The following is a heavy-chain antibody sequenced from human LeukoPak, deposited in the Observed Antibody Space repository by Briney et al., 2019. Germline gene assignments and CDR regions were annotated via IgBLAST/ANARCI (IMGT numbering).Heavy chain of an antibody. CDR1: GGSISTYY. J-gene: IGHJ4*02. V-gene: IGHV4-59*01. D-gene: IGHD3-10*01. CDR2: IYYSGSA. Sequence: SERVSLTCTVSGGSISTYYWSWTRQPPGKGLEWIGYIYYSGSANYNPSLKSRFTISVDTSKNRFSLKLSSVTAADTAVYYCARSYGSGNYFDYWGQGTLVTVSS. CDR3: ARSYGSGNYFDY.